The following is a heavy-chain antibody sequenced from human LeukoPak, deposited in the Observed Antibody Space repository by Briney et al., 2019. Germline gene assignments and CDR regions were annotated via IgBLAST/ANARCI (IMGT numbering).Heavy chain of an antibody. CDR1: GYTFTSYG. V-gene: IGHV1-18*01. J-gene: IGHJ4*02. D-gene: IGHD3-22*01. CDR2: ISAYNGNT. Sequence: GASVKVSCKTSGYTFTSYGISWVRQAPGRGLEWMGWISAYNGNTNYAQKLQGRVTMTTDTSTSTAYMELRSLRSDDTAVYYCARGDWDSSGYYCDYWGQGTLVTVSS. CDR3: ARGDWDSSGYYCDY.